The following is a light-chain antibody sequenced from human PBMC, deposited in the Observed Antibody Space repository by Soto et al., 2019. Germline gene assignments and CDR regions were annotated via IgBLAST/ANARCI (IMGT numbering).Light chain of an antibody. CDR1: QSLLYNNTYNY. J-gene: IGKJ5*01. CDR2: FGS. V-gene: IGKV2-28*01. CDR3: MQALQSLT. Sequence: EIVMTQSPLTLPVTPGEPASISCRSSQSLLYNNTYNYLDWYVQKPGQSPQLLIYFGSNRAPGVPDRFSDSGSGTDFTLKINRVEAEDVGTYYCMQALQSLTFGQGTRLEIK.